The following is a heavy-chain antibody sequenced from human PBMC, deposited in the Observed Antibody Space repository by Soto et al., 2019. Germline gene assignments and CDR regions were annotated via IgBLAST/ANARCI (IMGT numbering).Heavy chain of an antibody. J-gene: IGHJ6*02. CDR3: ARDGAAGTPYYYGMDV. CDR2: IYYSGST. D-gene: IGHD6-13*01. V-gene: IGHV4-59*01. CDR1: GGSISSYY. Sequence: SETLSLTCTVSGGSISSYYWNWIRQPPGKGLEWIGYIYYSGSTNYNPSLKSRVTISVDTSKNQFSLKLSSVTAADTAVYYCARDGAAGTPYYYGMDVWGQGTTVTVSS.